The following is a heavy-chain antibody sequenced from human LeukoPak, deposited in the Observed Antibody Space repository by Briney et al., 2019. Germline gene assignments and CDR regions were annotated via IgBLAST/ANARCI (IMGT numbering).Heavy chain of an antibody. CDR2: INPNSGGT. CDR1: GYTFTGYY. Sequence: ASVKVSCKASGYTFTGYYMHWVRQAPGQGLEWMGWINPNSGGTNYAQKFQGRVTMTRDTSISTAYMELSRLRSDDTAVYYCARDHEDIVVVPAAMKYYYYYMDVWGKGTTVTVSS. V-gene: IGHV1-2*02. CDR3: ARDHEDIVVVPAAMKYYYYYMDV. D-gene: IGHD2-2*01. J-gene: IGHJ6*03.